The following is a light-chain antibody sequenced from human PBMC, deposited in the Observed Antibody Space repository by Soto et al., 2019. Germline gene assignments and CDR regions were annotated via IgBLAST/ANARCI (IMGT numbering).Light chain of an antibody. J-gene: IGKJ1*01. CDR1: QSVSSSY. V-gene: IGKV3-20*01. CDR2: GAS. Sequence: EIVLTQSPGTLSWSPGERATLSCRASQSVSSSYLAWYQQKPGQAPRLLIYGASSRATGIPDRFSGSGSGTDFTLTISGVEPEDFAVYYCQRYGSSPRTLGKGNKVEIK. CDR3: QRYGSSPRT.